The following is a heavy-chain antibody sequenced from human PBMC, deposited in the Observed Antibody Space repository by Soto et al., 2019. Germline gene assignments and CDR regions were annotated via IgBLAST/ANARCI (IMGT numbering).Heavy chain of an antibody. D-gene: IGHD4-17*01. CDR2: ISGSGGST. CDR3: AASTTVTTLVFSLGY. J-gene: IGHJ4*02. Sequence: EVQLLESGGSLVQPGGSMRLSCAASGFTFSSYAMSWVRQAPGKGLEWVSAISGSGGSTYYADSVKGRFTISRDNSKNTLYLQMNSLRAEDTAVYYCAASTTVTTLVFSLGYWGQGTLVTVSS. V-gene: IGHV3-23*01. CDR1: GFTFSSYA.